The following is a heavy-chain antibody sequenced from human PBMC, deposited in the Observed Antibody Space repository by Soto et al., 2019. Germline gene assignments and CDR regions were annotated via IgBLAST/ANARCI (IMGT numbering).Heavy chain of an antibody. CDR2: IVSNDEK. CDR3: ARIAEWELGFDH. Sequence: SGPTLVNPTETLTLTCTVSGFSLSNPRMGVSWIRQPPGKALEWLAHIVSNDEKSYSTSLKSRLTISKDTSKSQVVLTMTNMDPVDTATYYCARIAEWELGFDHWGQGTLVTVSS. CDR1: GFSLSNPRMG. J-gene: IGHJ4*02. D-gene: IGHD1-26*01. V-gene: IGHV2-26*01.